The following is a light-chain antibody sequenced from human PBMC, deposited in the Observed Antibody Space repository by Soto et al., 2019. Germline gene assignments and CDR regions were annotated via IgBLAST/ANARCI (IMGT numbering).Light chain of an antibody. CDR1: QSIGYW. V-gene: IGKV1-5*01. CDR2: DAS. J-gene: IGKJ1*01. Sequence: DIQMTQSPSTLSASVGDRVTITCRASQSIGYWLAWYQQKPGKAPKVLIYDASSLDIGVPSRFSGSGSGTEFTLTISSLQPDDFATYYCQQYNNYSPWTFGQGTKVEIK. CDR3: QQYNNYSPWT.